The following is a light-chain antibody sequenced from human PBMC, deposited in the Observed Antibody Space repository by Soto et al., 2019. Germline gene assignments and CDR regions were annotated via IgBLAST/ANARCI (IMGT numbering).Light chain of an antibody. CDR1: SSDVGSYNL. V-gene: IGLV2-23*01. CDR3: CSCAGSGGCHVV. Sequence: QSALTQPASVSGSPGQSITISCTGTSSDVGSYNLVSWYQQHPGKAPKLMIYEGSKRPSGVSNRFSGSKSGNTASLTLSGLHAEDDADYCCCSCAGSGGCHVVFGGGTKLTVL. CDR2: EGS. J-gene: IGLJ2*01.